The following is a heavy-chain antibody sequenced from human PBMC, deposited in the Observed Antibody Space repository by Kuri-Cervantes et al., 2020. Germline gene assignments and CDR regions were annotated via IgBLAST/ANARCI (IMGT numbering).Heavy chain of an antibody. Sequence: GSLRLSCTVSGGSISSYYWSWIRQSAGKGLEWIGRIYTSGSTNYNPSLKSRVTISVDTSKNQFSLKLSSVTAADTAVYYCARSWGGSYYGYYFDYWGQGTLVTVSS. J-gene: IGHJ4*02. CDR3: ARSWGGSYYGYYFDY. CDR1: GGSISSYY. D-gene: IGHD1-26*01. V-gene: IGHV4-4*07. CDR2: IYTSGST.